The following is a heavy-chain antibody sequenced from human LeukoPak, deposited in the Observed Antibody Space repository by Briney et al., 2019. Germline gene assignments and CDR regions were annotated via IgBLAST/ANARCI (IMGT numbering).Heavy chain of an antibody. V-gene: IGHV4-38-2*01. Sequence: SETLSLTCAVSGYSISSGYYWGWIRQPPGKGLEWIGSIYHSGSTYYNPSLKSRVTISVDTSKNQSSLKLSSVTAADTAVYYCARQVRAPGFFDYWGQGTLVTVSS. J-gene: IGHJ4*02. CDR1: GYSISSGYY. D-gene: IGHD4/OR15-4a*01. CDR3: ARQVRAPGFFDY. CDR2: IYHSGST.